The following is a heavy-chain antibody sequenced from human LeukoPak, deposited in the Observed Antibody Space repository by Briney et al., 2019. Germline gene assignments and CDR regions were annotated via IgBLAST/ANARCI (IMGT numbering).Heavy chain of an antibody. Sequence: GGSLRLSCAASGFTFRTYWMSWVRQAPGKGLEWVANIKQDGSEKYYVDSVKGRFTISRDNAKNSLYLQMNSLRAEDTAVYYCARDFPYYYDISGCYSDYWGQGTLVTVSS. CDR3: ARDFPYYYDISGCYSDY. D-gene: IGHD3-22*01. CDR1: GFTFRTYW. J-gene: IGHJ4*02. V-gene: IGHV3-7*01. CDR2: IKQDGSEK.